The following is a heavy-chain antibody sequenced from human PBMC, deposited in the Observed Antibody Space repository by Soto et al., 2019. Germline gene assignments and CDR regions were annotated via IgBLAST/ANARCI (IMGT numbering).Heavy chain of an antibody. V-gene: IGHV3-21*01. CDR3: ARSPAAGTPFDYYYYMDV. CDR1: GFTFSSFT. D-gene: IGHD6-13*01. J-gene: IGHJ6*03. CDR2: ITSTTTCI. Sequence: PGGSLRLSCAASGFTFSSFTMNWVRQAPGKGLEWVSSITSTTTCIFYADSVKGRFTISRDNAKNSLYLLMNSLRAEDTAVYYYARSPAAGTPFDYYYYMDVWGKGTMVTVSS.